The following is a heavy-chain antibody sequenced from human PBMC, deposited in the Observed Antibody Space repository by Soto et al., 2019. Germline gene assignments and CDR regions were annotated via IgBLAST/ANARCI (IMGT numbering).Heavy chain of an antibody. CDR2: INPILSVS. J-gene: IGHJ4*02. V-gene: IGHV1-69*02. Sequence: QVQLVQSGAEVQKPGSSVKVSCKASGDTFSFYSINWVRQAPGLGLEWMGRINPILSVSNYAQKFQGRVTITADKSTSTAYMELSSLRSEDTAMYYCATNYGSGYRAFDYWGQGDLVTVSS. D-gene: IGHD3-10*01. CDR3: ATNYGSGYRAFDY. CDR1: GDTFSFYS.